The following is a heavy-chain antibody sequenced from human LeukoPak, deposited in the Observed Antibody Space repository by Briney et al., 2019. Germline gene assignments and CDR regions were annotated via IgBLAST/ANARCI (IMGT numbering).Heavy chain of an antibody. CDR1: TFTFYNSY. V-gene: IGHV3-11*01. J-gene: IGHJ4*02. CDR2: ISSSAGTI. D-gene: IGHD3/OR15-3a*01. Sequence: GGSQRLSCVASTFTFYNSYMSWIRQAPGKGLEWISYISSSAGTIFYADSVEGRFTVSRDNTKNSLYLQMNALRADDTAVYYCARTIGTGPLGHFDYWGQGTLVTVSS. CDR3: ARTIGTGPLGHFDY.